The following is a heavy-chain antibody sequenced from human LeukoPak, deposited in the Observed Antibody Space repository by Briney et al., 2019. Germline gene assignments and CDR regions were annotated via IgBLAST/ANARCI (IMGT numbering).Heavy chain of an antibody. CDR2: INPNSGGT. CDR3: ARDCSSTSCYSY. CDR1: GYTFTGYY. V-gene: IGHV1-2*02. Sequence: ASVKVSCKASGYTFTGYYMHWVRQAPGQGLEWMGWINPNSGGTNYAQKFQGRVTMTRDTSISTAYMELSRLGSDDTAVYYCARDCSSTSCYSYWGQGTLVTVSS. J-gene: IGHJ4*02. D-gene: IGHD2-2*02.